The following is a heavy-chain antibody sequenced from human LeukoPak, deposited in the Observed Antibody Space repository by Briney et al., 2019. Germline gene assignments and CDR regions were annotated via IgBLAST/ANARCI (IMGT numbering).Heavy chain of an antibody. V-gene: IGHV3-30*04. CDR3: ARARYCGNWGQLAY. D-gene: IGHD4-23*01. CDR1: GFAFISYS. CDR2: ISFDGSNK. J-gene: IGHJ4*02. Sequence: GGSLRLSCAASGFAFISYSLHWVRQPPGRGLEWVAVISFDGSNKYYADSVKGRFTISRDNSKNTLYLQTNSLRTEDTAVYYCARARYCGNWGQLAYWGQGTLVTVSS.